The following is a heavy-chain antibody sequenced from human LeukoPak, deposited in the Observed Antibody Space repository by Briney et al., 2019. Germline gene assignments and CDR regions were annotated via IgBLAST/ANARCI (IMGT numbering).Heavy chain of an antibody. Sequence: PGGSLRLSCAASGFTFSSYAMSWVRQAPGKGLEWVSGISGSADSTYYADSMKGRFTISRDNSKNTLYLQMNSLRAEDTAVYYCASGSGSYRTPYYYMDVWGTGTTVTVPS. CDR3: ASGSGSYRTPYYYMDV. V-gene: IGHV3-23*01. J-gene: IGHJ6*03. CDR1: GFTFSSYA. CDR2: ISGSADST. D-gene: IGHD3-10*01.